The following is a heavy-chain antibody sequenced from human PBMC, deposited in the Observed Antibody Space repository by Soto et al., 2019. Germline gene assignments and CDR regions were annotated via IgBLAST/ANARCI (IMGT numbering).Heavy chain of an antibody. D-gene: IGHD3-22*01. CDR1: GYTFTTYW. V-gene: IGHV5-51*01. CDR2: IYPGDSDT. Sequence: GESLKISCKGSGYTFTTYWIGWVRQMPGKGLEWMGIIYPGDSDTTYSPSFQGQVTISADKSISTAYLQWNSLKASDSAMYYCGRLDSSYYFDYWGQGTMVTVSS. CDR3: GRLDSSYYFDY. J-gene: IGHJ4*02.